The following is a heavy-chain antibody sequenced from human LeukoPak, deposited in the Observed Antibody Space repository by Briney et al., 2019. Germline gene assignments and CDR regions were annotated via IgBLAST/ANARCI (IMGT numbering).Heavy chain of an antibody. Sequence: GGSLRLSCAASGFTFSSYGMHWVRQAPGKGLEWVAFIRYDGSNKYYADSVKGRFTISRDNSKKTLYLQMNILRAEDTAVYYCAKDGGGYYPSYYYYMDVWGKGTTVTISS. CDR3: AKDGGGYYPSYYYYMDV. V-gene: IGHV3-30*02. CDR2: IRYDGSNK. J-gene: IGHJ6*03. D-gene: IGHD3-22*01. CDR1: GFTFSSYG.